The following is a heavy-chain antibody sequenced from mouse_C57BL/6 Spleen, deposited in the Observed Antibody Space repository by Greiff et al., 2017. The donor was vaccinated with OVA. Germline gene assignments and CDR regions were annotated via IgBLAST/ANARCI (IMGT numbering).Heavy chain of an antibody. V-gene: IGHV1-4*01. CDR3: AVSYYDGYYYYAMDY. J-gene: IGHJ4*01. CDR2: INPSSGYT. D-gene: IGHD2-3*01. CDR1: GYTFTSYT. Sequence: QVQLQQSGAELARPGASVKMSCKASGYTFTSYTMHWVKQRPGPGLEWIGYINPSSGYTKYNQKFKDKATLTADKSSSTAYMQLSSLTSEDSAVYYCAVSYYDGYYYYAMDYWGQGTSVTVSS.